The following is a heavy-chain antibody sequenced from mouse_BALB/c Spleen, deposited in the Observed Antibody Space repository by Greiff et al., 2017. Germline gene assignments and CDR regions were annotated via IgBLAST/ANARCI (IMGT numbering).Heavy chain of an antibody. J-gene: IGHJ4*01. CDR2: INPSNGGT. D-gene: IGHD2-14*01. CDR1: GYTFTSYY. CDR3: TRWVYRYAMDY. Sequence: VQLQQSGAELVKPGASVKLSCKASGYTFTSYYMYWVKQRPGQGLEWIGEINPSNGGTNFNEKFKSKATLTVDKSSSTAYMQLSSLTSEDSAVYYCTRWVYRYAMDYWGQGTSVTVSS. V-gene: IGHV1S81*02.